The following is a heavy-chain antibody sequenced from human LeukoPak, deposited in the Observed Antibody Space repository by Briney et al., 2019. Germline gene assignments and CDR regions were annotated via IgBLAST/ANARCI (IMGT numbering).Heavy chain of an antibody. CDR3: AKGVTKYYGSGSYRPRGGFDY. V-gene: IGHV3-23*01. CDR2: ISGSGGST. D-gene: IGHD3-10*01. CDR1: GFTFSSYA. Sequence: GSLRLSCAASGFTFSSYAMSWVRQAPGKGLEWVSAISGSGGSTYYADSVEGRFTISRDNSKNTLYLQMNSLRAEDTAVYYCAKGVTKYYGSGSYRPRGGFDYWGQGTLVTVSS. J-gene: IGHJ4*02.